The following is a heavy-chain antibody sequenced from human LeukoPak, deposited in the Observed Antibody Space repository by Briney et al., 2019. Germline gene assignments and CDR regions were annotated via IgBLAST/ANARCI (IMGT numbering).Heavy chain of an antibody. CDR3: ARDRAVSGGSRRYYYYYMDV. CDR1: GGTFSSYA. Sequence: GASVKVSCKASGGTFSSYAISWVRQAPGQGLEWMGGIIPIFGTANYAQKFQGRVTITADESTSTAYMELSSLRSEDTAVYYCARDRAVSGGSRRYYYYYMDVWGKGTTVTISS. CDR2: IIPIFGTA. J-gene: IGHJ6*03. D-gene: IGHD2-15*01. V-gene: IGHV1-69*13.